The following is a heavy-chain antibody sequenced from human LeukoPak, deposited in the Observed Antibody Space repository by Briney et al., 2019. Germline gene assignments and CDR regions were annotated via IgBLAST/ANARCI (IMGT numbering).Heavy chain of an antibody. J-gene: IGHJ4*02. Sequence: AATLTLTCAASGFNFSSYSMTWIRQPPGKGLDWVSYIHSATNTIYYADSVKGRFTISRDNAKNSLYLQMNSLRVDDTAVYYCARVPYSSAWDSWGQGTLVTVSS. CDR1: GFNFSSYS. V-gene: IGHV3-48*01. CDR2: IHSATNTI. D-gene: IGHD6-25*01. CDR3: ARVPYSSAWDS.